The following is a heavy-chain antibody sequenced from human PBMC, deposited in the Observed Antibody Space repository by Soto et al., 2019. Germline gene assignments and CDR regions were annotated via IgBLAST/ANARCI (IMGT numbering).Heavy chain of an antibody. CDR1: GASVSSVGFH. D-gene: IGHD3-3*01. V-gene: IGHV4-30-4*01. J-gene: IGHJ4*02. Sequence: PSETLSLTCTVSGASVSSVGFHWAWLLRPPGKGLEWIGYIYNGGSTYYRPSLESRMHVSLDATRNHYSLRLTSVTAADTAVYFCARAPVGLDTISYFDYWGQGKLVTVSS. CDR2: IYNGGST. CDR3: ARAPVGLDTISYFDY.